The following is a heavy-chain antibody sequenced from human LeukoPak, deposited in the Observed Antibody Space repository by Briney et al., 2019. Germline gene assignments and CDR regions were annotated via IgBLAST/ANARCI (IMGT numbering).Heavy chain of an antibody. CDR3: TRGSIAYYYMDV. Sequence: SETLSLTCTVSGVSIGSYYWSWIRQPPGKGLEWIGNIYYSGSANYNPSLKSRVTISVDTSKNQFSLKLSSVTAADTAVYYCTRGSIAYYYMDVWGKGTTVTISS. D-gene: IGHD3-22*01. CDR1: GVSIGSYY. J-gene: IGHJ6*03. V-gene: IGHV4-59*01. CDR2: IYYSGSA.